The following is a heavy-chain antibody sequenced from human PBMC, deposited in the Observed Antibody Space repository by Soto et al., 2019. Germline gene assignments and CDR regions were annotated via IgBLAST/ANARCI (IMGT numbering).Heavy chain of an antibody. J-gene: IGHJ6*03. V-gene: IGHV4-59*08. CDR3: AGRDCSGTNCYYLDYYYMDV. CDR2: FYYSGST. CDR1: GGSFSSYY. Sequence: QVQLQESGPGLVRPSETLSLTCTVSGGSFSSYYWTWIRQSPGQGLEWIGYFYYSGSTHYNPSLRGRLAISIDTSKNQFSLRLNSMTAADTAVYYCAGRDCSGTNCYYLDYYYMDVRGKGTTVTVSS. D-gene: IGHD2-2*01.